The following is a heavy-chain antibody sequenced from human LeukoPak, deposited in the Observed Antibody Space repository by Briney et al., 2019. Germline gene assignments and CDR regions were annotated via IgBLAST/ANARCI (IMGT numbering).Heavy chain of an antibody. CDR2: IYTSGST. J-gene: IGHJ3*02. CDR1: GGSISSYY. Sequence: SETLSLTCTVSGGSISSYYWSWIRQPAGKGLEWIGRIYTSGSTNYNPSLKSRVTMSVDTSKNQFSLKLSSVTAADTAVYYCARLSRRSFRDDSSGLGIWGQGTMVTVSS. D-gene: IGHD3-22*01. V-gene: IGHV4-4*07. CDR3: ARLSRRSFRDDSSGLGI.